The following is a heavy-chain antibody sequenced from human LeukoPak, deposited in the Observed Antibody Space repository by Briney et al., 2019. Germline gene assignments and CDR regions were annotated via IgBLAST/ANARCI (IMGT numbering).Heavy chain of an antibody. Sequence: GSVKVSCKASGGTFSSYAISWVRQAPGQGLEWMGWINAVNGNTEYSQKFQGRVTNTRDTSASTAYMDLSSLRSGDTAVYYCARVVTRLREGDYYYDLDVWGQGTTVTVSS. CDR3: ARVVTRLREGDYYYDLDV. V-gene: IGHV1-3*01. CDR2: INAVNGNT. D-gene: IGHD3-16*01. J-gene: IGHJ6*02. CDR1: GGTFSSYA.